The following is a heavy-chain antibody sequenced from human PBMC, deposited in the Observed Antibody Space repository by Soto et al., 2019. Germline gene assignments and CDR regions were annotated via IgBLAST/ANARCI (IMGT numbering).Heavy chain of an antibody. CDR1: DGSISSYY. CDR3: ARLDEDYGDYDYYYYYMDV. V-gene: IGHV4-59*01. D-gene: IGHD4-17*01. Sequence: SEPLSVTWTVADGSISSYYWSWIRKTTGKGLEWIGYIYYSGSTNYNPSLKSRVTISVDTSKNQFSLKLSSVTAADTAVYYCARLDEDYGDYDYYYYYMDVLVKGTTVTVSS. CDR2: IYYSGST. J-gene: IGHJ6*03.